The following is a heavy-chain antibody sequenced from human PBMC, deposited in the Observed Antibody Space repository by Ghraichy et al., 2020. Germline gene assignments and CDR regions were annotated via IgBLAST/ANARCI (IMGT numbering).Heavy chain of an antibody. CDR3: ARGPRFSGVDY. Sequence: SETLSLTCTVYGRPFSGYYWGWIRQPPGKGLEWIGEISHSGSTNYNPSLKSRVTISVDTSKNLFSLKLDSVTAADTAVYYCARGPRFSGVDYWCQGTLVTVSS. CDR1: GRPFSGYY. J-gene: IGHJ4*02. V-gene: IGHV4-34*01. D-gene: IGHD3-10*01. CDR2: ISHSGST.